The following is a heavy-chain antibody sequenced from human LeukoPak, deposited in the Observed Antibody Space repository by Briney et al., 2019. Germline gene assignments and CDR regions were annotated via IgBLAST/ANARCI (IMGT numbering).Heavy chain of an antibody. J-gene: IGHJ6*03. Sequence: SETLSLTCTVSGGSISSSNYYWGWIRQPPGKGLEWIGSIYYSGSTHYNPSLKSRVTISIDTSKNQFSLKLSSVTAADTAVYYCGRLLGTTHYYFYYMDVWGKGTTVTFSS. CDR3: GRLLGTTHYYFYYMDV. CDR1: GGSISSSNYY. V-gene: IGHV4-39*01. D-gene: IGHD7-27*01. CDR2: IYYSGST.